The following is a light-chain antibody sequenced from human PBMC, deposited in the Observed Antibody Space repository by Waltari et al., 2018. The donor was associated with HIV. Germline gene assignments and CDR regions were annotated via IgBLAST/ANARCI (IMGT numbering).Light chain of an antibody. CDR2: STS. CDR1: QPITNL. J-gene: IGKJ4*01. V-gene: IGKV1-12*01. Sequence: DSHLTSSPSSEYASVGDSATITCRASQPITNLLGCYQQKPGQAPKLRIYSTSNVQSGVPSMFTGTGSATDLRLTIDNRQPEVFATYYCQQAHIFSRTFGGGTKVEV. CDR3: QQAHIFSRT.